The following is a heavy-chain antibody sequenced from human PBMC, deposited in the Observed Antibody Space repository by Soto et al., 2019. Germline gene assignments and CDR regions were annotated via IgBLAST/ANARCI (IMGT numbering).Heavy chain of an antibody. CDR2: ILYSGTT. J-gene: IGHJ4*02. CDR3: ARNGALDC. CDR1: GGSISSGDYY. D-gene: IGHD2-8*01. Sequence: QVQLQESGPGLVKPSQTLSLTCTVSGGSISSGDYYWSWIRQPPGKGLEWIGYILYSGTTNYNPSLESRLTISVDTSKNQFSLKLTSVTAAGTAVYYCARNGALDCWGRGTLVTVSS. V-gene: IGHV4-30-4*01.